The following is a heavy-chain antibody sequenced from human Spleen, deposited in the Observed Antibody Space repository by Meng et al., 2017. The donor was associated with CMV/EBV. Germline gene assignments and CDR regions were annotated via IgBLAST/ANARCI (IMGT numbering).Heavy chain of an antibody. CDR3: VRVGQRAQSRFLEWFGPFDF. CDR2: IIPLFGTV. D-gene: IGHD3-3*01. Sequence: WVRQAPGQGHEWVGGIIPLFGTVNYAQNFQGRVTITTDESTDTVYMDLSSLRSEDTAMYYCVRVGQRAQSRFLEWFGPFDFWGQGTLVTVSS. J-gene: IGHJ4*02. V-gene: IGHV1-69*05.